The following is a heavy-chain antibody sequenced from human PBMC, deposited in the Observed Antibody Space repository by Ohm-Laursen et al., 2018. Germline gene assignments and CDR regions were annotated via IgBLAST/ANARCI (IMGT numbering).Heavy chain of an antibody. D-gene: IGHD4-17*01. CDR1: GFTFSTCA. Sequence: GSLRLSCTASGFTFSTCAMNWVRQAPGKGLEWVSAISRSGDSTYYADSVKGRFTISRDNSKNTLYLQMNSLSAEDTAVYYCAKDRRDYARYFDYWGQGTLVTVSS. CDR3: AKDRRDYARYFDY. J-gene: IGHJ4*02. V-gene: IGHV3-23*01. CDR2: ISRSGDST.